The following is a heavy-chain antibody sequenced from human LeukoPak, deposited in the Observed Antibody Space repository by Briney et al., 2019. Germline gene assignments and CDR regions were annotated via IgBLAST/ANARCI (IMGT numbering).Heavy chain of an antibody. J-gene: IGHJ4*02. CDR3: ARDFWGAYRVDFDF. Sequence: GGSLRLPCAASGFTFSNYWMSWVRRAPGKGLEWVANIKQDGSETYYVDSVRGRFTISRDNARNSLYLQMNSLRGEDTAIYYCARDFWGAYRVDFDFWGQGALVTVSS. D-gene: IGHD3-3*01. CDR1: GFTFSNYW. V-gene: IGHV3-7*01. CDR2: IKQDGSET.